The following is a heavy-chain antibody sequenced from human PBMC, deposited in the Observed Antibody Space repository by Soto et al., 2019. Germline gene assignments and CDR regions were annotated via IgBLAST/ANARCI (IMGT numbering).Heavy chain of an antibody. D-gene: IGHD3-10*01. J-gene: IGHJ5*01. Sequence: EVHILESGEALVHPGGSLRLPCEPPGFTFSSPELSWVRQGPGKGLEWASIIDGSGTFTYYPDSVKGRFTISRDNSKNTVHLQMMSLGADETAVYYCVKNSGWFHSWGQGTLVTVSS. CDR1: GFTFSSPE. V-gene: IGHV3-23*01. CDR2: IDGSGTFT. CDR3: VKNSGWFHS.